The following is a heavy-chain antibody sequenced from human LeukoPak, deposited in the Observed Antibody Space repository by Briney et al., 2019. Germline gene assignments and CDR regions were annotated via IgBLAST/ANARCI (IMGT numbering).Heavy chain of an antibody. CDR2: IIPILGIA. D-gene: IGHD5-18*01. V-gene: IGHV1-69*04. CDR3: AGWVQLWEYYYYGMDV. J-gene: IGHJ6*02. CDR1: GGTFSSYA. Sequence: SVKVSCKASGGTFSSYAISWVRQAPGQGLEWMGRIIPILGIANCAQKFQGRVTITADKSTSTAYMELSSLRSEDTAVYYCAGWVQLWEYYYYGMDVWGQGTTVTVSS.